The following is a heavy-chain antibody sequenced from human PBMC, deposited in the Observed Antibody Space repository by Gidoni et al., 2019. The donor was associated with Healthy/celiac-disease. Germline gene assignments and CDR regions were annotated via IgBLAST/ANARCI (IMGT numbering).Heavy chain of an antibody. CDR1: GGSFSGYY. Sequence: QVQLQQWGAGLLQPSETLSLTCAVYGGSFSGYYWSWIRQPPGKGLEWIGEINHSGSTNYNPALKSRVTISVDTSKNQFSLKLSSVTAADTAVYYCARPTIHYYGMDVWGQGTTVTVSS. V-gene: IGHV4-34*01. CDR2: INHSGST. CDR3: ARPTIHYYGMDV. J-gene: IGHJ6*02. D-gene: IGHD2-21*01.